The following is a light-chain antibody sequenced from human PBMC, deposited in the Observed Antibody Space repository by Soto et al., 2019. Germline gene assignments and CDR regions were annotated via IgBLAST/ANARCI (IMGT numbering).Light chain of an antibody. V-gene: IGLV2-14*01. J-gene: IGLJ1*01. Sequence: QSVLTQPPSVSAAPGQKVTISCSGSSSNIGYNYISWYQQLPGTAPKLIIYDNNNRPSGVSNRFSGSKSGNTASLTISGLQAEDEADYYCSSYTSSSTLSYVFGTGTKVTVL. CDR1: SSNIGYNY. CDR3: SSYTSSSTLSYV. CDR2: DNN.